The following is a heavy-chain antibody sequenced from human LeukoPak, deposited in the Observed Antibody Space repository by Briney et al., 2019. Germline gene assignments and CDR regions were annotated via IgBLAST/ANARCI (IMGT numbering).Heavy chain of an antibody. CDR3: ARAYREGVATINVYYYYYGMDV. J-gene: IGHJ6*02. D-gene: IGHD5-12*01. CDR1: GYTFISYG. V-gene: IGHV1-18*01. CDR2: ISTNNGNT. Sequence: AASVTVSCKASGYTFISYGISWVRQAPGQGLEWMGWISTNNGNTNYAQKLQGRVTMTTDTSTNTAYMELSSLRSEDTAVYYCARAYREGVATINVYYYYYGMDVWGQGTTVTVSS.